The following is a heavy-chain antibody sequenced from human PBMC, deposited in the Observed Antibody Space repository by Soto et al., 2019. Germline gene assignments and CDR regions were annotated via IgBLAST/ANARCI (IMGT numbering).Heavy chain of an antibody. CDR3: GKDLGGRYCSSTSCYQFRWFDP. D-gene: IGHD2-2*01. Sequence: QVQLVESGGGVVQPGRSLRLSCAASGFTFSSYGMHWVRQAPGKGLEWVAVISYDGSNKYYADSVKGRFTISRDNSKNTLYLQMNNLRAEATAVYYCGKDLGGRYCSSTSCYQFRWFDPWGQGTLVTVSS. V-gene: IGHV3-30*18. CDR2: ISYDGSNK. CDR1: GFTFSSYG. J-gene: IGHJ5*02.